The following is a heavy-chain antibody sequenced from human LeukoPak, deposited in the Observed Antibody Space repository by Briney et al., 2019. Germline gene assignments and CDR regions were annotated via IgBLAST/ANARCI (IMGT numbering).Heavy chain of an antibody. CDR3: ARLSAGYSSSWSYFDY. Sequence: ASVKVSCKASGYTFTSYGISWVRQAPGQGLEWMGWISAYNGNTNYAQKLQGRVTMTTDTSTSTAYMELRSLRSDDTVVYYCARLSAGYSSSWSYFDYWGQGTLVTVSS. J-gene: IGHJ4*02. CDR2: ISAYNGNT. D-gene: IGHD6-13*01. CDR1: GYTFTSYG. V-gene: IGHV1-18*04.